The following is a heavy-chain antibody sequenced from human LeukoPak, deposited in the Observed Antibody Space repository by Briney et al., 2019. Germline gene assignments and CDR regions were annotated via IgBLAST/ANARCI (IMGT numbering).Heavy chain of an antibody. CDR3: ARDTNYGDYV. CDR2: ISHSEAT. Sequence: NLSETLSLTCTVSGGSIGGDFWSWIRQPPGRGLEWIGYISHSEATNYNPSLKSRVTISVGTSKNQFSLMLSSVTAADTAIYYCARDTNYGDYVWGQGTLVTVSS. V-gene: IGHV4-59*01. D-gene: IGHD4-17*01. J-gene: IGHJ4*02. CDR1: GGSIGGDF.